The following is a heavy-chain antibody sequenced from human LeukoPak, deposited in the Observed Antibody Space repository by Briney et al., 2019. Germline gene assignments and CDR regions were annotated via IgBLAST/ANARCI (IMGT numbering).Heavy chain of an antibody. J-gene: IGHJ6*02. CDR3: ARGRARYGMDV. CDR1: GYTFTSYD. V-gene: IGHV1-8*01. CDR2: INPSTGKT. Sequence: ASVKVSCKASGYTFTSYDINWVRQATGQGLEWMGWINPSTGKTGYAQRFQGRVTMTRNTSISTAYVELSSLRFEDTAMYYCARGRARYGMDVWGRGTTVTVSS.